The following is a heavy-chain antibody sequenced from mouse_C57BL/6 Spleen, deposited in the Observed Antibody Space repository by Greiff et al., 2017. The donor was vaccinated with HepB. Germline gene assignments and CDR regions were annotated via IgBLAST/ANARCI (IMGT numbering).Heavy chain of an antibody. CDR3: ARGGYDYGAY. CDR1: GYTFTSYW. J-gene: IGHJ3*01. V-gene: IGHV1-69*01. Sequence: QVQLQQPGAELVMPGASVKLSCKASGYTFTSYWMHWVKQRPGQGLEWIGEIDPSDSYTNYNQKFKGKSTLTVDKSSSTAYMQLSSLTSEDSAGYYCARGGYDYGAYWGQGTLVTVSA. CDR2: IDPSDSYT. D-gene: IGHD2-4*01.